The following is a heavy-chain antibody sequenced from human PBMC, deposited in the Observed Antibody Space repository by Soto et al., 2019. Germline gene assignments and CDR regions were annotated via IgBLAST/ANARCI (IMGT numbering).Heavy chain of an antibody. J-gene: IGHJ6*02. CDR1: GFTFSSYE. Sequence: EVQLVESGGGLVQPGGSLRLSCAASGFTFSSYEMNWVRQAPGKGLEWVSYISSSGSTIYYADSVKGRFTISRDNAKNSLYLQMNSLRAEDTAVYYCARDRRYITIFGVVTVYYYYGMDVWGQGTTVTVSS. CDR2: ISSSGSTI. V-gene: IGHV3-48*03. CDR3: ARDRRYITIFGVVTVYYYYGMDV. D-gene: IGHD3-3*01.